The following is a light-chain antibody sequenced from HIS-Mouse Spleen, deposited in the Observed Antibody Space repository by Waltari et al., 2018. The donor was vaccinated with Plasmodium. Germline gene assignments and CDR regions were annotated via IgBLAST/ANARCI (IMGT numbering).Light chain of an antibody. CDR1: SSDVGSYHL. CDR2: EGS. CDR3: CSYAGSSTWV. V-gene: IGLV2-23*01. J-gene: IGLJ3*02. Sequence: QSALTQPASVSGSPGQSITISCTGTSSDVGSYHLVSWYQQHPGKAPKLMIYEGSKRPSGVSNRFSGSKSGNTASQTISGLQAEDEADYYCCSYAGSSTWVFGGGTKLTVL.